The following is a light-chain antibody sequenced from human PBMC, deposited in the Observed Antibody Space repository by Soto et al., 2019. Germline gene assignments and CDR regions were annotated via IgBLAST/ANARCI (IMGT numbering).Light chain of an antibody. Sequence: QSVLTQPPSASGTPGQRVTISCSGSSSNIGSNTVNWYQQLPGTAPKLLIYTNNQRPSGVPDRFSGSKSGTSASLAISGLQSEDGADYYCAAWDDSLNGRVFGGGIKLTVL. V-gene: IGLV1-44*01. CDR3: AAWDDSLNGRV. J-gene: IGLJ2*01. CDR2: TNN. CDR1: SSNIGSNT.